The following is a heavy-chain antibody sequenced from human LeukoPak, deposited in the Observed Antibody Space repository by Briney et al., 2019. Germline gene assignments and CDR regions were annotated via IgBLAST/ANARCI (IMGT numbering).Heavy chain of an antibody. J-gene: IGHJ4*02. V-gene: IGHV3-23*01. CDR1: GFTFSSYA. CDR2: ISGSGGST. Sequence: GGSLGLSCAASGFTFSSYAMSWVRQAPGTRLALVSPISGSGGSTYYADSVKGRFTISRDNSKNTLYLQMNSLRAEDTAVYYCAKAGRILRYFDYWGQGTLVTVSS. CDR3: AKAGRILRYFDY. D-gene: IGHD3-16*01.